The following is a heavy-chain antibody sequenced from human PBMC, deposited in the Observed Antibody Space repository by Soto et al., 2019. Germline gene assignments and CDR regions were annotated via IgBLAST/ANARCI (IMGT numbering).Heavy chain of an antibody. CDR1: GFTFSNSA. J-gene: IGHJ4*01. Sequence: GGSLRLSCAASGFTFSNSAMIWVRQAPGKGQDWVSSISDSGVSTYYADSVKGRFTISRDNSKSTPYLQMNSLRAEDTAVYYFAQEPQSGWSNLDY. CDR3: AQEPQSGWSNLDY. D-gene: IGHD6-19*01. V-gene: IGHV3-23*01. CDR2: ISDSGVST.